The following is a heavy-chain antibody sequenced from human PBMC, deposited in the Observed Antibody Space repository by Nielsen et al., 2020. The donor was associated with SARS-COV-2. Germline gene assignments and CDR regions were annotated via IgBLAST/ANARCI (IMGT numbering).Heavy chain of an antibody. D-gene: IGHD2-2*01. V-gene: IGHV3-30*02. J-gene: IGHJ6*02. Sequence: GGSLRLSCAASGFTFSSYGMHWVRQAPGEGLEWVAFIRYDGSNKYYADSVKGRFTISRDISKNTLYLQVNSLRAEDTAVYYCAKGSDCSSTSCPGDYYYGMDVWGQGTTVTVSS. CDR1: GFTFSSYG. CDR3: AKGSDCSSTSCPGDYYYGMDV. CDR2: IRYDGSNK.